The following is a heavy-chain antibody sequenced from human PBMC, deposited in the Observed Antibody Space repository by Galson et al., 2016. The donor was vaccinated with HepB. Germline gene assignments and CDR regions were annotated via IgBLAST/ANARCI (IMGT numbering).Heavy chain of an antibody. J-gene: IGHJ2*01. CDR3: ASLRFKGFDL. Sequence: SLRLSCAASGFTFSRYDMHWVRQATGKGLVWVSRINSDGSSTGFADSVKGRFTISRDNAKNTLYLQMNSLRAEDTAVYYCASLRFKGFDLWGRGSLVTVSS. D-gene: IGHD3-3*01. CDR2: INSDGSST. V-gene: IGHV3-74*01. CDR1: GFTFSRYD.